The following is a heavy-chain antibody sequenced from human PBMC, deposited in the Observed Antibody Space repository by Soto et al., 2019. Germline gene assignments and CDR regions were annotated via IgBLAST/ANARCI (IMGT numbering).Heavy chain of an antibody. CDR1: GGSISSGGYY. D-gene: IGHD6-13*01. CDR3: ARGQMGVAAAGHPPHYYYYYMAV. J-gene: IGHJ6*03. CDR2: IYYSGST. V-gene: IGHV4-31*03. Sequence: QVQLQESGPGLVKPSQTLSLTCTVSGGSISSGGYYWSWIRQHPGKGLEWIGYIYYSGSTYYNPSLTRRVTISVDTSKNQFSLTLSSVTAADTAVYYCARGQMGVAAAGHPPHYYYYYMAVWGKGTTVTVSS.